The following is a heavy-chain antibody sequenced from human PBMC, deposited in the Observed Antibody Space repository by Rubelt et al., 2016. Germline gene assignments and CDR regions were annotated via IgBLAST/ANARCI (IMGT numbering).Heavy chain of an antibody. J-gene: IGHJ4*02. CDR2: INTYNDKT. Sequence: QVHLVQSAIEVKKPGASVKISCKTSGYTFTTYGIIWVRRAPGQGLEWMGWINTYNDKTNYPQKFQGRVSMTTDSSTNTAYMELSSLRSEDTAVYYCASLQYSSGWYSDYWGQGTLVTVSS. D-gene: IGHD6-19*01. CDR3: ASLQYSSGWYSDY. V-gene: IGHV1-18*01. CDR1: GYTFTTYG.